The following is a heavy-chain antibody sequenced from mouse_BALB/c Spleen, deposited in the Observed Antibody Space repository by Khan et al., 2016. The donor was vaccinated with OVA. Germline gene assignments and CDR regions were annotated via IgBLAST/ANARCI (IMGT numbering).Heavy chain of an antibody. CDR3: ARSTYRYAFVY. CDR1: GDSITSGY. V-gene: IGHV3-8*02. J-gene: IGHJ3*01. Sequence: EVQLQESGPSLVKPSQTLSLTCSVTGDSITSGYWNWIRKFPGNKIEYMGYIIYTGYTYYNPSLNSRISITRHTSKNQYYLQLSSVTDEDTATYYCARSTYRYAFVYWGQGTLVTVSA. D-gene: IGHD2-12*01. CDR2: IIYTGYT.